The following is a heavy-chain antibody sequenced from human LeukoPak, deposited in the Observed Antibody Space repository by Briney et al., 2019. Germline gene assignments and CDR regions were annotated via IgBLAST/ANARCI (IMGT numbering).Heavy chain of an antibody. CDR1: GFTFSSYG. D-gene: IGHD2-2*01. CDR2: ISYDGSNK. Sequence: GGSLRLSCAASGFTFSSYGMHWVRQAPGKGLERVAVISYDGSNKYYADSVKGRFTISRDNSKNTLYLQMNSLRAEDTAVYYCAKGFLDTTRSSTSCDQEFDYWGQGTLVTVSS. V-gene: IGHV3-30*18. J-gene: IGHJ4*02. CDR3: AKGFLDTTRSSTSCDQEFDY.